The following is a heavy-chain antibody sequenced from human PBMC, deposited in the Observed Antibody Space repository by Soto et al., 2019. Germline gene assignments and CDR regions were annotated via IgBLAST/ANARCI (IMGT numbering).Heavy chain of an antibody. V-gene: IGHV4-31*03. J-gene: IGHJ4*02. CDR1: GGSISSGDYY. CDR3: ARDASSNWHQLDY. Sequence: SETLSLTCIVSGGSISSGDYYWSWIRQHPGKGLEWIGYIYYSGSAYYNPSLKSRVSMSVDTSKNQFSLKLSSVTAADTAIYFCARDASSNWHQLDYWGQGTLVTVSS. CDR2: IYYSGSA. D-gene: IGHD6-13*01.